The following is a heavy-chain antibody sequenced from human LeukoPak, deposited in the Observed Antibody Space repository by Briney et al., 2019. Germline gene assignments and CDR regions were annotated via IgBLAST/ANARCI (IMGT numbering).Heavy chain of an antibody. CDR3: AKSCSGWPYYYYHGMDV. J-gene: IGHJ6*02. V-gene: IGHV3-48*01. CDR2: ISSSSSSI. Sequence: GGSLRLSCAASGFTFNTNAMSWVRQAPGKGLEWVSYISSSSSSIYYVDSVKGRFTISRDNAKNSLYLQMNSLRAEDTAVYYCAKSCSGWPYYYYHGMDVWGQGTTVTVSS. CDR1: GFTFNTNA. D-gene: IGHD6-19*01.